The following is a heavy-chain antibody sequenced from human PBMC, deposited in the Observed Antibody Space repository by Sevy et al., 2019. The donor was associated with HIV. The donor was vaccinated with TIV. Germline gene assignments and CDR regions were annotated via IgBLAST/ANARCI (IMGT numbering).Heavy chain of an antibody. J-gene: IGHJ6*03. CDR2: IYYSGST. CDR1: GGSVSSGSYY. Sequence: SETLSLTCTVSGGSVSSGSYYWSWIRQPPGKGLEWIGYIYYSGSTNYNPSLKSRVTISVDTSKNQFSLKLSSVTAAETAVYYCARTAMDGTYYYYYYMDVWGKGTTVTVSS. V-gene: IGHV4-61*01. D-gene: IGHD5-18*01. CDR3: ARTAMDGTYYYYYYMDV.